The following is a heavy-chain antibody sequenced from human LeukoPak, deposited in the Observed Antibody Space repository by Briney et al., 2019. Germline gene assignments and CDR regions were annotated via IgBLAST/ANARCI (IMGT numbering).Heavy chain of an antibody. J-gene: IGHJ1*01. Sequence: SVKVSCKASGGTFSSYAISWVRQAPGQGLEWMGGIIPIFGTANYAQKFQGRVTITADESTSTAYMELNSLKAGDTALYYCVRDGNDGLNDWEYWGQGALVTVSS. D-gene: IGHD1-1*01. CDR3: VRDGNDGLNDWEY. V-gene: IGHV1-69*01. CDR2: IIPIFGTA. CDR1: GGTFSSYA.